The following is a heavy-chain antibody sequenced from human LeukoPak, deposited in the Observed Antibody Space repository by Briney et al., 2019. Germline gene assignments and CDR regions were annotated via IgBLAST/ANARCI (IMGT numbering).Heavy chain of an antibody. J-gene: IGHJ4*02. D-gene: IGHD3-10*01. V-gene: IGHV3-23*01. CDR2: TSSSGSDT. CDR1: GFTFNTYG. CDR3: ARDSSMLRGPLVIYYFDF. Sequence: GGSLRLSCAASGFTFNTYGMNWVRQAPGKGLEWVSITSSSGSDTYYADSVKGRFTISRDNSKNTLYLQMNSLRVEDTAVYYCARDSSMLRGPLVIYYFDFWGQGTLVTVSS.